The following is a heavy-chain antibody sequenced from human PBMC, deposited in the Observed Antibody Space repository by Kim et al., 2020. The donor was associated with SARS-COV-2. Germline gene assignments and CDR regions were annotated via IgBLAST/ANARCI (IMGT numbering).Heavy chain of an antibody. CDR1: GFTFSSYW. Sequence: GGSLRLSCAASGFTFSSYWMSWVRQAPGKGLEWVANIKQDGSEKYYVDSVKGRFTISRDNAKNSLYLQMNSLRAEDTAVYYCARFPTRRGNIAVVPAAFFDYWGQGTLVTVSS. V-gene: IGHV3-7*03. J-gene: IGHJ4*02. D-gene: IGHD2-2*01. CDR3: ARFPTRRGNIAVVPAAFFDY. CDR2: IKQDGSEK.